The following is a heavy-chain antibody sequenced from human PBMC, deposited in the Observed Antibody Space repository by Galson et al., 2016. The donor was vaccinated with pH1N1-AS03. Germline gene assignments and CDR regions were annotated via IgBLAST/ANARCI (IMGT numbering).Heavy chain of an antibody. Sequence: ETLSLTCTVSGGSINSYYWTWIRQPPGKGLGWIGQIYYTGDIIYTPSLRSRVTISVDTSKNQLSLSLSSVTAADTAVYYCGRHLRNSYSMDVWGQGTTVTVSS. CDR3: GRHLRNSYSMDV. CDR2: IYYTGDI. CDR1: GGSINSYY. J-gene: IGHJ6*02. V-gene: IGHV4-59*08. D-gene: IGHD2-21*01.